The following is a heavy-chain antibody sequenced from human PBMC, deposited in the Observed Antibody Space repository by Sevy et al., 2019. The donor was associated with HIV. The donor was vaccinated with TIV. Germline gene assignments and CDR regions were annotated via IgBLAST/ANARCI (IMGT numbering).Heavy chain of an antibody. CDR3: AKDMSPTSGYYGMDV. J-gene: IGHJ6*02. CDR1: GFTFDDYA. V-gene: IGHV3-9*01. Sequence: LTCAASGFTFDDYAMHWVRQAPGKGLEWVSGISWNSGSIGYADSVKGRFTISRDNAKNSLYLQMNSLRAEDTALYYCAKDMSPTSGYYGMDVWGQGTTVTVSS. CDR2: ISWNSGSI. D-gene: IGHD3-10*01.